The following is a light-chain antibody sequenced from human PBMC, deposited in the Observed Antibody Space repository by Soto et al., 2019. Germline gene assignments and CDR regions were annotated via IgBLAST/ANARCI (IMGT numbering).Light chain of an antibody. CDR3: FSYNTSSTLV. V-gene: IGLV2-14*01. Sequence: QSALTQPASVSGSPGQSITISCTGTSSDVGGYNYVSWYQQHPAKAPKLMIYEVSNRPSGVSHRFSGSKSGNTASLTISGLQAEDEADYSCFSYNTSSTLVFGGGTKLTVL. CDR2: EVS. J-gene: IGLJ3*02. CDR1: SSDVGGYNY.